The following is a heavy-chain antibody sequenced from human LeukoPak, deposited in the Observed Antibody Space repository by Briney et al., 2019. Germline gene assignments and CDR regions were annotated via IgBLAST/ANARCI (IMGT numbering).Heavy chain of an antibody. CDR1: GGSISSYY. CDR3: ARTQERDKIVDY. V-gene: IGHV4-4*07. Sequence: SETLSLXCTVSGGSISSYYWSWIRRPAGKVLEWIGRIYTSGSTNYNPSLKSRVTMFVDTSKNQFSLKLSSVTAADTAGYYCARTQERDKIVDYWGQGTLVTVSS. J-gene: IGHJ4*02. D-gene: IGHD1-26*01. CDR2: IYTSGST.